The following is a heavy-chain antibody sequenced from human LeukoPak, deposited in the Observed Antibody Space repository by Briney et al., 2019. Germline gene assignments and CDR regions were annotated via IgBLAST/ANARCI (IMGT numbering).Heavy chain of an antibody. CDR3: AKDLDYYGSGSYFDY. V-gene: IGHV3-23*01. D-gene: IGHD3-10*01. Sequence: GRSLRLSCAASGFTFDQYAMHWVRQAPGKGLEWVSAISGSGGSTYYADSVKGRFTISRDNSKNTLYLQMNSLRAEDTAVYYCAKDLDYYGSGSYFDYWGQGTLVTVSS. J-gene: IGHJ4*02. CDR1: GFTFDQYA. CDR2: ISGSGGST.